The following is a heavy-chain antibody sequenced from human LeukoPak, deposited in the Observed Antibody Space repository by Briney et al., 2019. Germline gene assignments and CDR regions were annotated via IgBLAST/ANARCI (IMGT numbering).Heavy chain of an antibody. D-gene: IGHD3-10*01. CDR2: IYHSGST. J-gene: IGHJ5*02. CDR1: GGSISSGGYS. CDR3: ARGSTYYYGSGSYGNWFDP. Sequence: PSETLSLTCAVSGGSISSGGYSWSWIRQPPGKGLEWIGYIYHSGSTYYNPSLKSRVTISVDRSKNQFSLKLSSVTAADTAVYYCARGSTYYYGSGSYGNWFDPWGQGTLVIVSS. V-gene: IGHV4-30-2*01.